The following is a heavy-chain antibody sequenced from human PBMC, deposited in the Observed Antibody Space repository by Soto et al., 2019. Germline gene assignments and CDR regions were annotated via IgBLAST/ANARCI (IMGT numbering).Heavy chain of an antibody. V-gene: IGHV1-69*13. CDR3: ARDIADSGYLYYYYYGMDV. CDR2: IIPIFGTA. CDR1: GGTFSSYA. D-gene: IGHD5-12*01. Sequence: SVKVSCKASGGTFSSYAISWVRQAPGQGLEWMGGIIPIFGTANYAQKFQGRVTITADESTSTAYMELSSLRSEDTAVYYCARDIADSGYLYYYYYGMDVWGQGTTVTVS. J-gene: IGHJ6*02.